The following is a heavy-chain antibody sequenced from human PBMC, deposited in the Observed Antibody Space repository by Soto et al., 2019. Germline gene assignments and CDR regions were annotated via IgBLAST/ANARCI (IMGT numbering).Heavy chain of an antibody. CDR2: ISGSSSTT. CDR3: AKIVGYCSSTSCYGQDYFDY. CDR1: GFTFSSYI. J-gene: IGHJ4*02. Sequence: GGSLRLSCAASGFTFSSYIMNWVRQAPGKGQEWVSSISGSSSTTYYADSVKGRFTISRDNSKNTLYLQMNSLRAEDTAVYYCAKIVGYCSSTSCYGQDYFDYWGQGTLVTVSS. D-gene: IGHD2-2*01. V-gene: IGHV3-23*01.